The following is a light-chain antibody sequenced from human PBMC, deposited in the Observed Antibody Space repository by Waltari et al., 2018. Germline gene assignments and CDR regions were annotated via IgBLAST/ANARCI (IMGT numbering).Light chain of an antibody. CDR1: QSLGNTY. J-gene: IGKJ4*01. V-gene: IGKV3-20*01. CDR3: QKYGRTPRP. Sequence: EIVLTQSPGTLSLSPGESASLSCRASQSLGNTYLAWYQQKPGQAPRLLSFDASRRATSLPDRFSGSGSGTDFTLTISRLEPEDFAVYFCQKYGRTPRPFGGGTKVEI. CDR2: DAS.